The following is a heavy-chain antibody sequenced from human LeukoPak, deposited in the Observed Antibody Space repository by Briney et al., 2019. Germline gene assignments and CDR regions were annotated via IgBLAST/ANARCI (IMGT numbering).Heavy chain of an antibody. Sequence: SGTLSLPFTVSGGSISSSSYYWGWIRPPPGKGLEWIGSIYYSGSTYYNPSLKSRVTISVDTSKNQFSLKLSSVTAADTAVYYCGSCYPGDAFDIWGQGTMVTVSS. CDR3: GSCYPGDAFDI. V-gene: IGHV4-39*07. CDR2: IYYSGST. J-gene: IGHJ3*02. CDR1: GGSISSSSYY. D-gene: IGHD2-15*01.